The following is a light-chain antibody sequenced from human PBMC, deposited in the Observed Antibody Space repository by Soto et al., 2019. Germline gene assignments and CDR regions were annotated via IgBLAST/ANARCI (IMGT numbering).Light chain of an antibody. Sequence: QSALTQPASVSGSPGQSITISCTGTSSDVGDYNYVSWYQQHPGKAPKLIIYDVINRPSGVSNRFSGSKSDNTASLTISGLQAEDEADYYCCSYTSSSTRIFGGGTKVTVL. J-gene: IGLJ2*01. CDR2: DVI. V-gene: IGLV2-14*01. CDR1: SSDVGDYNY. CDR3: CSYTSSSTRI.